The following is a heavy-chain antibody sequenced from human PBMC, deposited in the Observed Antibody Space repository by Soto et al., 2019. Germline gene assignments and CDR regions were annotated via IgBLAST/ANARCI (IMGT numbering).Heavy chain of an antibody. CDR1: GFTFSSYS. J-gene: IGHJ6*03. CDR2: ISSSSSTI. D-gene: IGHD3-9*01. CDR3: ARDGYYDILTGPPTHYYMDV. Sequence: GGSLRLSCAASGFTFSSYSMNWVRQAPGKGLEWVSYISSSSSTIYYADSVKGRFTISRDNAKNSLYLQMNRLRAEDTAVCYCARDGYYDILTGPPTHYYMDVWGKGTTVTVSS. V-gene: IGHV3-48*01.